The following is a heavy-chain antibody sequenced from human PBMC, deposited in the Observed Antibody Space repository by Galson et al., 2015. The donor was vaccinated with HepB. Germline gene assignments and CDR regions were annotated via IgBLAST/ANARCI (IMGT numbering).Heavy chain of an antibody. Sequence: SLRLSCAASGFSFSDYWMSWIRQAPGKRPEWVANIRYDEYKYYYEEFVKGRFTISRDNARNSVFLQMSSLRRDDTAVYYCVRDRTYQGGNFLDFWGQGALVTVSS. J-gene: IGHJ5*01. CDR2: IRYDEYKY. V-gene: IGHV3-7*03. D-gene: IGHD1-26*01. CDR1: GFSFSDYW. CDR3: VRDRTYQGGNFLDF.